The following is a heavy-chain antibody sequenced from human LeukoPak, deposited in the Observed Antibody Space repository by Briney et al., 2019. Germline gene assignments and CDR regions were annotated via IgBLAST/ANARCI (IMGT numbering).Heavy chain of an antibody. CDR2: ISGSGGIT. J-gene: IGHJ6*03. CDR1: GFTFSSYA. Sequence: GGSLRLSCAASGFTFSSYAMSWVRQAPGKGLEWVSVISGSGGITYYADSVKGRFTISRDNSKNTLYLQMNSLRAEDTAVYYCAKGGAVSSKSITMVRGTRRYYYYMDVWGKGTTVTISS. CDR3: AKGGAVSSKSITMVRGTRRYYYYMDV. V-gene: IGHV3-23*01. D-gene: IGHD3-10*01.